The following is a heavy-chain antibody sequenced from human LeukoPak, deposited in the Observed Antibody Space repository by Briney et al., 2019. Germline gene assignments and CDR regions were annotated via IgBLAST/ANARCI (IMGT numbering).Heavy chain of an antibody. CDR3: AREERLLWFGEIHFDY. CDR2: IKTDGSEK. D-gene: IGHD3-10*01. J-gene: IGHJ4*02. V-gene: IGHV3-7*01. Sequence: GGSLRLSREGSGFTFSNYWMGWVRQAPGKGLQWVANIKTDGSEKYYVDSVKGRFTISRDNAKNSLYLQMNSLRAEDTAVYYCAREERLLWFGEIHFDYWGQGTLVTVSS. CDR1: GFTFSNYW.